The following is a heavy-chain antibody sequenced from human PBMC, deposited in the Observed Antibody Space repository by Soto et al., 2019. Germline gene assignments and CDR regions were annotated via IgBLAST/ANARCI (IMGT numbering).Heavy chain of an antibody. CDR1: GFTFSSYA. CDR2: ISGSGGST. V-gene: IGHV3-23*01. D-gene: IGHD4-17*01. J-gene: IGHJ4*02. CDR3: AKGGEGDDYGGNWGGYYFDY. Sequence: PGGSLRLSCAASGFTFSSYAMSWVRQAPGKGLEWVSAISGSGGSTYYADSVKGRFTISRDNSKNTLYLQMNSLRAEDTAVYYCAKGGEGDDYGGNWGGYYFDYWGQGTLVTVSS.